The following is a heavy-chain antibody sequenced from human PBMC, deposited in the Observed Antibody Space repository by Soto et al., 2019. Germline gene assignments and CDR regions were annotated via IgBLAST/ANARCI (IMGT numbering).Heavy chain of an antibody. CDR1: GFTFSSYG. CDR2: IWYDGSNK. Sequence: GGSLRLSCAASGFTFSSYGMHWVRQAPGKGLEWVAVIWYDGSNKYYADSVKGRFTISRDNSKNTLYLQMNSLRAEDTAVYYCARDYYCSSTSCQYYFDYWGQGTLVTVSS. V-gene: IGHV3-33*01. CDR3: ARDYYCSSTSCQYYFDY. J-gene: IGHJ4*02. D-gene: IGHD2-2*01.